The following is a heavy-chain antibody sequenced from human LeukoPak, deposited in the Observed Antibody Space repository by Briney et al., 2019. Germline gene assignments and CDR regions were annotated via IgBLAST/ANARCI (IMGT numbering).Heavy chain of an antibody. Sequence: ETLTLTCAVSGGSINTHYWRWLRQPPGKGLQWLADIYYKGKNNDNPPLTSRVTISPPATKAHLPLILTSVVAAHTAIYYCVRRDTGWNYFDSWGQGILVTVSS. CDR3: VRRDTGWNYFDS. V-gene: IGHV4-59*08. CDR2: IYYKGKN. CDR1: GGSINTHY. D-gene: IGHD6-19*01. J-gene: IGHJ4*02.